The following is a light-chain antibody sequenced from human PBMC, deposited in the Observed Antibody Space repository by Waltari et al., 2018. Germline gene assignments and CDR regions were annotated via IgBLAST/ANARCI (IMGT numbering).Light chain of an antibody. J-gene: IGKJ3*01. CDR1: QSVLYSSNHQHY. CDR2: LAT. Sequence: DIVMTQSPDSLAVSLGERATINCKYSQSVLYSSNHQHYSAWYQQKPGQPPKLLIYLATTRESGVPDRFSGSGSGTDFTLTISSLQAEDVAVYYCQQYYTTPFTFGPGTKVDIK. V-gene: IGKV4-1*01. CDR3: QQYYTTPFT.